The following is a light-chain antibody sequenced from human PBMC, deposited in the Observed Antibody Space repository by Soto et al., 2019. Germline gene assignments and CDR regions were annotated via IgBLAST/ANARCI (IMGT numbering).Light chain of an antibody. CDR1: NSDVGSYNL. CDR3: CSYAGSSTYV. V-gene: IGLV2-23*02. CDR2: EVS. J-gene: IGLJ1*01. Sequence: QSALTQPASVSGSPGQSITISCTGTNSDVGSYNLVSWYQQHPGKAPKLMIYEVSKRPSGVSNRFSGSKSGNTASLTISGLQAEDEADYYCCSYAGSSTYVFGTGIKLTVL.